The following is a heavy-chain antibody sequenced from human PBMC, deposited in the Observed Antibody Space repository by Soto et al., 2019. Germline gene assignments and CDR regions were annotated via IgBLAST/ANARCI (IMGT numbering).Heavy chain of an antibody. CDR3: ARGYGYCSGGSCYLYYYYYYGMDV. CDR2: INHSGST. D-gene: IGHD2-15*01. V-gene: IGHV4-34*01. CDR1: GGSFSGYY. Sequence: QVQLQQWGAGLLKPSETLSLTCAVYGGSFSGYYWSWIRQPPGKGLEWIGEINHSGSTNYNPSLKSRVTISVDTSKNQFPLKLSSVTAADTAVYYCARGYGYCSGGSCYLYYYYYYGMDVWGQGTTVTVSS. J-gene: IGHJ6*02.